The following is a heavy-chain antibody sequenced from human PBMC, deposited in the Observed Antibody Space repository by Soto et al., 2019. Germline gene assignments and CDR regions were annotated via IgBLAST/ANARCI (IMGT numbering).Heavy chain of an antibody. V-gene: IGHV5-51*01. D-gene: IGHD3-16*01. CDR3: ARACGGEYYDRLSWYSAY. CDR1: GYKFIDYW. Sequence: GESLKISCKGSGYKFIDYWIGWVRQVPGKGLEWMGSIYPGDFDIKYGPSFHGQVTISADKSITTVYLHWSGLKASDTGIYYCARACGGEYYDRLSWYSAYWGQGTQVTVSS. J-gene: IGHJ4*02. CDR2: IYPGDFDI.